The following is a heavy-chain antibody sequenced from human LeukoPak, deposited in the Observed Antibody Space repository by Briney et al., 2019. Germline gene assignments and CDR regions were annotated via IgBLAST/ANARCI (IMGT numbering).Heavy chain of an antibody. V-gene: IGHV4-38-2*02. J-gene: IGHJ4*02. Sequence: KPSETLSLTCTVSGYSISSGYYWGWIRQPPGKGLEWIGSIYHSGSTYYNPSLKSRVTISVDTSKNQFSLKLSSVTAADTAVYYCASNSFDYYGSGSYSVDYWGQGTLVTVSS. CDR3: ASNSFDYYGSGSYSVDY. CDR2: IYHSGST. D-gene: IGHD3-10*01. CDR1: GYSISSGYY.